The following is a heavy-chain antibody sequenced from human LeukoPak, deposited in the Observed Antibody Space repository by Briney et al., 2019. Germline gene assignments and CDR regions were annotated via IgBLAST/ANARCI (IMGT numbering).Heavy chain of an antibody. V-gene: IGHV3-7*01. J-gene: IGHJ6*03. CDR1: GFTFSSYW. Sequence: GGSLRLSCAASGFTFSSYWMSWVRQAPGKGLEWVANIKQDGSEKYYVDSVKGRFTIPRDNAKNSLYLQMNSLRAEDTAVYYCARVEAPRDYYYMDVWGKGTTVTVSS. CDR2: IKQDGSEK. CDR3: ARVEAPRDYYYMDV.